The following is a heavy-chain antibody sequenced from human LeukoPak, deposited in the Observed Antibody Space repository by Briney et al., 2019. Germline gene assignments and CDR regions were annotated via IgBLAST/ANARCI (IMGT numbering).Heavy chain of an antibody. Sequence: SQTLSLTCTVSGGSISSGDYYWSWIRQPPGKGLEWIGYIYYSGSTYYNPSLKSRVTISVDTSKNQFSLKLSSVTAADTAVYYCARLREYYYDSSGYCFDYWGQGTLVTVSS. V-gene: IGHV4-30-4*01. CDR2: IYYSGST. D-gene: IGHD3-22*01. CDR1: GGSISSGDYY. CDR3: ARLREYYYDSSGYCFDY. J-gene: IGHJ4*02.